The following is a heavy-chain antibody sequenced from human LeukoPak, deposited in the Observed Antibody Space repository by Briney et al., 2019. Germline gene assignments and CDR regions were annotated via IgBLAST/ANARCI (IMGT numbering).Heavy chain of an antibody. CDR2: IIPMVNTP. D-gene: IGHD4-17*01. CDR1: GGTFRSYA. V-gene: IGHV1-69*01. Sequence: SVKVSCKPSGGTFRSYAINWVRLAPGKGLEWMGGIIPMVNTPKYAQKFQGRVTITADEYTSTGYMEVSSLRSEDTAVYYCAIFQGTYGDNDNDYWGQGTLVTVSS. CDR3: AIFQGTYGDNDNDY. J-gene: IGHJ4*02.